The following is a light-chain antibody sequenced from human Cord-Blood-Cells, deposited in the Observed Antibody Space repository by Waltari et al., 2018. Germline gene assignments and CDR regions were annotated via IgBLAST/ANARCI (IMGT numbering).Light chain of an antibody. Sequence: LPRPGPGPGSPGRSFPFSGPGPSIDLVGFNYVPWYQQHPGKAPKLMIYDVSKRPSGVPDRFSGSKSGNTASLTISGLQAEDEADYYCCSYAGSYTFVFGGGTKLTVL. V-gene: IGLV2-11*01. J-gene: IGLJ2*01. CDR1: SIDLVGFNY. CDR2: DVS. CDR3: CSYAGSYTFV.